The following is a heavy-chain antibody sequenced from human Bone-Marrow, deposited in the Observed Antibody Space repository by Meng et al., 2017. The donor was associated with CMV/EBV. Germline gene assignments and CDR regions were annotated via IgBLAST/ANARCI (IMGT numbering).Heavy chain of an antibody. CDR1: GFTFSSYA. CDR2: IYSGGGDT. CDR3: SRGSPKTSTYVFDI. V-gene: IGHV3-23*03. J-gene: IGHJ3*02. Sequence: GGSLRLSCAASGFTFSSYAMSWVRQAPGKGLEWVSVIYSGGGDTYYADSVKGRFTISRDNSKNTLYLQMNSLRPEDTAVYYCSRGSPKTSTYVFDIWGQGTMVTVSS. D-gene: IGHD3-10*01.